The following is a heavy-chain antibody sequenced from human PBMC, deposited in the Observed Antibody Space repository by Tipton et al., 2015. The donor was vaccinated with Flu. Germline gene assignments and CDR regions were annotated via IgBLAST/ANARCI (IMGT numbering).Heavy chain of an antibody. V-gene: IGHV3-33*01. J-gene: IGHJ4*02. Sequence: SLRLSCAASGFTFSSYGMHWVRQAPGKGLEWVAVIWYDGSNKYYADSVKGRFTISRDNSKNTLYLQMNSLRAEDTAVYYCASGTAVAGTIWDFAYWGQGTLVAVSS. D-gene: IGHD6-19*01. CDR3: ASGTAVAGTIWDFAY. CDR2: IWYDGSNK. CDR1: GFTFSSYG.